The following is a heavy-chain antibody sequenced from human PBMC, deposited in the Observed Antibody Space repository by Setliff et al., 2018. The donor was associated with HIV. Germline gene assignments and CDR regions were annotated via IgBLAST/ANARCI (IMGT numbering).Heavy chain of an antibody. CDR2: INPSGGST. J-gene: IGHJ4*02. Sequence: GASVKVSCKASGYSFTSYYIHWVRQAPGQGLEWMGIINPSGGSTSYAQKFQGRVTMTRDTSTSTVYMELSSLRSEDTALYYCTRDVRYDFGSDCWGQGTMVTVSS. CDR1: GYSFTSYY. D-gene: IGHD3-3*01. CDR3: TRDVRYDFGSDC. V-gene: IGHV1-46*01.